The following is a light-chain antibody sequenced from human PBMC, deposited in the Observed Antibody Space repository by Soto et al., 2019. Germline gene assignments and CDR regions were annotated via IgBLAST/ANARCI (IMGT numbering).Light chain of an antibody. J-gene: IGKJ5*01. CDR1: QSFSSSY. V-gene: IGKV3-20*01. Sequence: EIVLTQSPGTLSLSPGERATLSCRSSQSFSSSYLAWYQQKPGQAPRLLIYGASSRATGIPDRFSGSGSGTDFTLPISRLEPEDFAVYYCQQCGSSPPITFGQGTRLEIK. CDR2: GAS. CDR3: QQCGSSPPIT.